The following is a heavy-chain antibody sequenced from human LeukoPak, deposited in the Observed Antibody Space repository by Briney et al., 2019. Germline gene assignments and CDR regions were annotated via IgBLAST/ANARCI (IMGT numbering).Heavy chain of an antibody. Sequence: GGSLRLSCAASGFTFSSYGMHWVRQAPGKGLEWVAVISYDGSNKYYADSVKGRFTISRDNSKNTLYLQMNSLRAEDTAVYYCAKDGVWIGEKKANMDIWGKGTTV. CDR2: ISYDGSNK. V-gene: IGHV3-30*18. CDR3: AKDGVWIGEKKANMDI. J-gene: IGHJ6*03. CDR1: GFTFSSYG. D-gene: IGHD3-10*01.